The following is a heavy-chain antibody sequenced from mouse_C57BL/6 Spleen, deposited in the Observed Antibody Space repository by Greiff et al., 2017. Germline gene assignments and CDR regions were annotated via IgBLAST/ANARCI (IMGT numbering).Heavy chain of an antibody. CDR2: IYPSDSET. CDR3: ARSGTFYYFDY. D-gene: IGHD3-1*01. Sequence: VQLQQSGAELVRPGSSVKLSCKASGYTFTSYWMDWVKQRPGQGLEWIGNIYPSDSETHYNQKFKDKATLTVDKSSSTAYMQLSSLTSEDSAVYYCARSGTFYYFDYWGQGTTLTVSS. V-gene: IGHV1-61*01. CDR1: GYTFTSYW. J-gene: IGHJ2*01.